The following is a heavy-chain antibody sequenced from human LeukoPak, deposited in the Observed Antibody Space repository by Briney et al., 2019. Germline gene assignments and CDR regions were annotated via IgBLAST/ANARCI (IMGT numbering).Heavy chain of an antibody. CDR2: IYWDDDK. V-gene: IGHV2-5*02. D-gene: IGHD4-17*01. Sequence: ESGPTLVNPTQTLTLTCTFSGFSLSTSGVGVGWIRQPPGKALEWLALIYWDDDKRYSASLKSRLTITKDSSKNQVVLTMTNMDVVDAATYYCAHRGTVTTRYVYFDYWGQGTLVTVSS. J-gene: IGHJ4*02. CDR3: AHRGTVTTRYVYFDY. CDR1: GFSLSTSGVG.